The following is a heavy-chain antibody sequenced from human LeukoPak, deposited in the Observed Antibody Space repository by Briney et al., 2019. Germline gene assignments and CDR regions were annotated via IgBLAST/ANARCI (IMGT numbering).Heavy chain of an antibody. Sequence: SSETLSLTCAVYGGSFSGYYWSWIRQPPGKGLEWIGEINHSGSTNYNPSLKSRVTISVDTSKNQFSLKLSSVTAADTAVYYCARKPQRIAARLLDYWGQGTLVTVSS. CDR1: GGSFSGYY. CDR2: INHSGST. J-gene: IGHJ4*02. D-gene: IGHD6-6*01. CDR3: ARKPQRIAARLLDY. V-gene: IGHV4-34*01.